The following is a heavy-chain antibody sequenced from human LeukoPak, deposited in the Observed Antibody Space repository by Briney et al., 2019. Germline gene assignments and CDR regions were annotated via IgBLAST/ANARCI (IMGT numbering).Heavy chain of an antibody. Sequence: PGGSLRLSCAASGFTVSSNYMSWVRQAPGKGLEWVSEIYSDGSTYYAASVKGRFTISRDNAKNSLYLQMNSLRAEDTAVYYCAELGITMIGGVWGKGTTVTISS. CDR2: IYSDGST. D-gene: IGHD3-10*02. V-gene: IGHV3-53*01. CDR1: GFTVSSNY. CDR3: AELGITMIGGV. J-gene: IGHJ6*04.